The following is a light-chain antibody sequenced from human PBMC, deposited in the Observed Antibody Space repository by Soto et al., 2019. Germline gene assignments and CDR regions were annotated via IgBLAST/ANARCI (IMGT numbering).Light chain of an antibody. CDR3: QSYDSSLSGVV. CDR1: SSNIGAGYD. Sequence: QSVLTQPPSVSGAPGQRVTISCNGSSSNIGAGYDVHWYRQLPGTAPKLLIYGNSNRPSGVPDRFSGSKSGTSASLAITGLQAEDEADYYCQSYDSSLSGVVFGGGTKLTVL. J-gene: IGLJ2*01. V-gene: IGLV1-40*01. CDR2: GNS.